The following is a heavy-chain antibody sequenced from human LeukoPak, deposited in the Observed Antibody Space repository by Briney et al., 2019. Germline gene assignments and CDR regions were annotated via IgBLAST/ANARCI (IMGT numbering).Heavy chain of an antibody. Sequence: ASETLSLTCTVSGGSISSSSYYWGWIRQPPGKGLEWIGSIYYSGSTYYNPSLKSRVTISVDTSKNQFSLKLSSVTAADTAVYYCARGRAAAGSTDYWGQGTLVTVSS. CDR2: IYYSGST. CDR3: ARGRAAAGSTDY. D-gene: IGHD6-13*01. CDR1: GGSISSSSYY. J-gene: IGHJ4*02. V-gene: IGHV4-39*01.